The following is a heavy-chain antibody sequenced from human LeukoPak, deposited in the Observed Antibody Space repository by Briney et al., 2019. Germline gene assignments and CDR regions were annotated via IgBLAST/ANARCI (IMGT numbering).Heavy chain of an antibody. D-gene: IGHD3-3*01. CDR3: ARDGKRVTTQFYYYGIDL. V-gene: IGHV3-48*01. Sequence: PGGSLRLSCAASGFTFSSDSMNWVRQAPGKGLEWIAYISNSGDTIYYADSVKGRFTISRDNAMDSLSLQMNSLRVEDAALYHCARDGKRVTTQFYYYGIDLWGQGTTVTVSS. J-gene: IGHJ6*02. CDR1: GFTFSSDS. CDR2: ISNSGDTI.